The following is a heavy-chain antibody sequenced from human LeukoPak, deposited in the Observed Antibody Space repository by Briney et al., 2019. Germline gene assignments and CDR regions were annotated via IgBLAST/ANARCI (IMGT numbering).Heavy chain of an antibody. D-gene: IGHD4-23*01. V-gene: IGHV1-18*01. CDR3: ARDLYSATVVTPGSYNWFDP. J-gene: IGHJ5*02. CDR2: ISAYKSNT. Sequence: ASVKVSCKAYGYTFTTYGISWLRQAPGQGLEWMGWISAYKSNTIYAQKFQGRVTITADESTSTAYMELSSLRSEDTAVYYCARDLYSATVVTPGSYNWFDPWGQGTLVTVSS. CDR1: GYTFTTYG.